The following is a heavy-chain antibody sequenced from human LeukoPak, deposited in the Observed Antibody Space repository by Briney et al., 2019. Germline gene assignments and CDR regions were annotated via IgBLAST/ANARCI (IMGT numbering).Heavy chain of an antibody. J-gene: IGHJ3*02. V-gene: IGHV4-31*03. CDR1: GGSISSGGYY. CDR2: IYYSGST. CDR3: ARGNYVVLSDI. D-gene: IGHD1-7*01. Sequence: SETLSLTCTVSGGSISSGGYYWSWIRQHPGKGLEWIGYIYYSGSTYHNPSLKSRVTISVDTSKNQFSLKLSSVTAADTAVYYCARGNYVVLSDIWGQGTMVTVSS.